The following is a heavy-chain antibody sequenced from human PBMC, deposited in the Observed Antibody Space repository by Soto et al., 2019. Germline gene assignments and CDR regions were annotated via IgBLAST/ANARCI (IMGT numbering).Heavy chain of an antibody. CDR3: ARVLIYYYDSSGYRKDFDY. Sequence: ASVKVSCKASGYTFTSYGISWVRQAPGQGLEWMGWISAYNGNTNYAQKLQGRVTMTTDTSTSTAYMELRSLRSDDTAVYYCARVLIYYYDSSGYRKDFDYWGQGTLVTVSS. CDR1: GYTFTSYG. V-gene: IGHV1-18*01. J-gene: IGHJ4*02. D-gene: IGHD3-22*01. CDR2: ISAYNGNT.